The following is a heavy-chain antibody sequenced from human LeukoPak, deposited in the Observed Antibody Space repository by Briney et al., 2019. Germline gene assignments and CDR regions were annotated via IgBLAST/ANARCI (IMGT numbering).Heavy chain of an antibody. J-gene: IGHJ4*02. V-gene: IGHV1-24*01. CDR2: FDPEDGET. CDR3: ATKPITIFGVVRDY. D-gene: IGHD3-3*01. Sequence: ASVKVSCKVSGYTLTELSMHWVRQAPGKGLEWMGGFDPEDGETIYAQKFQGRVTMTEDTSTDTAYMELSSLRSEDTAVYYCATKPITIFGVVRDYWGQGTLVTVSS. CDR1: GYTLTELS.